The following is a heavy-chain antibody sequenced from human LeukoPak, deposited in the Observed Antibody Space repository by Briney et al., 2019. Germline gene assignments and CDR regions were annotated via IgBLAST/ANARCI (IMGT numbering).Heavy chain of an antibody. V-gene: IGHV3-7*01. J-gene: IGHJ4*02. CDR1: GFTFSSYS. CDR2: IKQDGSEK. CDR3: ARYSGPIDY. Sequence: PGGSLRLSCAASGFTFSSYSMNWVRQAPGKGLEWVANIKQDGSEKYYLDSVKGRFTISRDNAKNSLCLQMNSLRAEDTAVYYCARYSGPIDYWGQGTLVTVSS. D-gene: IGHD2-21*01.